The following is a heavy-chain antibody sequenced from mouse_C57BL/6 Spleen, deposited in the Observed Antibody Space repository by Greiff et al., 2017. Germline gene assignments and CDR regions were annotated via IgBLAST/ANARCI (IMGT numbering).Heavy chain of an antibody. CDR3: ARAHYYGSIPFAY. Sequence: EVNVVESGGGLVKPGGSLKLSCAASGFTFSSYAMSWVRQTPEKRLEWVATISDGGGYTYYPDNVKGRFTISRDNAKNNLYLQMSHLKSEDTAMYYCARAHYYGSIPFAYWGQGTLVTVAA. J-gene: IGHJ3*01. CDR2: ISDGGGYT. V-gene: IGHV5-4*03. CDR1: GFTFSSYA. D-gene: IGHD1-1*01.